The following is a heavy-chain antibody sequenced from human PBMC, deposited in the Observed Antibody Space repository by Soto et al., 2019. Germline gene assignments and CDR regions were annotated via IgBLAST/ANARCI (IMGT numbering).Heavy chain of an antibody. V-gene: IGHV3-30*18. D-gene: IGHD6-19*01. J-gene: IGHJ2*01. Sequence: PGGALRLSCSASGVTFSSYGIHWVRQAPGKGLEWVAVISYDGSNKYYADSVKGRFTISRDNSKNTLYLQMNSLRAEDTAVYYCAKDVDSSGWYYYFDIWGRGALVTVSS. CDR2: ISYDGSNK. CDR1: GVTFSSYG. CDR3: AKDVDSSGWYYYFDI.